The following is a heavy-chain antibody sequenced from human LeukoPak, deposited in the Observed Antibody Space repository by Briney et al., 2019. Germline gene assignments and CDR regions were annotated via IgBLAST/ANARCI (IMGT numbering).Heavy chain of an antibody. V-gene: IGHV4-39*02. D-gene: IGHD3-22*01. Sequence: PSETPSLTCTISGGFISSSSYYWGWIRQPPGKGLEWIGDIYYTGSTYYNASLKSRVSISIDTSNNHFSLKLSSVTAADTALYYCARRRYYDSTGYLDWGQGTLVTVSS. J-gene: IGHJ1*01. CDR1: GGFISSSSYY. CDR3: ARRRYYDSTGYLD. CDR2: IYYTGST.